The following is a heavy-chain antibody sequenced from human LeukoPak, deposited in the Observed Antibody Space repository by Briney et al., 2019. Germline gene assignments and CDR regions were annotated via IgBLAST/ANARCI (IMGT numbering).Heavy chain of an antibody. CDR2: ISAYNGNT. Sequence: ASVKVSCKASGYTFTSCGISWVRQAPGQGLEWMGWISAYNGNTNYAQKLQGRVTMTTDTSTSTAYMELRSLRSDDTAVYYCARARPGTTYYYDSSGYWDYWGQGTLVTVSS. D-gene: IGHD3-22*01. J-gene: IGHJ4*02. CDR3: ARARPGTTYYYDSSGYWDY. V-gene: IGHV1-18*01. CDR1: GYTFTSCG.